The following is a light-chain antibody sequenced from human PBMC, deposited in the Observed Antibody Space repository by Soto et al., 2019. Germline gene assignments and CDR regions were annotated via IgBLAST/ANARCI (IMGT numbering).Light chain of an antibody. CDR3: CSYAGRSTWV. CDR1: SDDVGGYAY. CDR2: EVS. Sequence: QSALTQPASVSGSPGQSITISCTGTSDDVGGYAYVSWYQHYPGKAPKLIISEVSNRPSGVSDRFSGSKSGNTASLTISGLQAEDEADYYCCSYAGRSTWVFGGGTKVTVL. J-gene: IGLJ3*02. V-gene: IGLV2-23*02.